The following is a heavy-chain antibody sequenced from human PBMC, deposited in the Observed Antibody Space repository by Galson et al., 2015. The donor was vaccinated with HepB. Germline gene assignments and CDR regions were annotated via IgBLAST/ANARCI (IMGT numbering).Heavy chain of an antibody. CDR1: GFTVSSNY. Sequence: SLRLSCAASGFTVSSNYMSWVRQAPGKGLEWVSVIYSGGSTYYADSVKGRFTISRDNSKNTLYLQMNSLRAEDTAVYYCARRMTAKGGYGMDVWGQGTTVTVSS. D-gene: IGHD2-21*02. V-gene: IGHV3-53*01. CDR3: ARRMTAKGGYGMDV. J-gene: IGHJ6*02. CDR2: IYSGGST.